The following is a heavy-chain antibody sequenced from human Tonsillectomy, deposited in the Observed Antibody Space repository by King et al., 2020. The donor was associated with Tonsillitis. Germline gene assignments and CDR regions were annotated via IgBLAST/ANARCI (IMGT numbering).Heavy chain of an antibody. V-gene: IGHV3-21*01. Sequence: VQLVESGGGLVKPGGSLRLSCAASGFTFSSYSMNWVRQAPGKGLEWVSSISSSSSYIYYADSVKGRFTISRDNAKNSLYLQMNSLRGEDTAVYYCSRDQVWDAAAGEYYFDYWGQGTLVNVSS. J-gene: IGHJ4*02. CDR3: SRDQVWDAAAGEYYFDY. CDR2: ISSSSSYI. D-gene: IGHD6-13*01. CDR1: GFTFSSYS.